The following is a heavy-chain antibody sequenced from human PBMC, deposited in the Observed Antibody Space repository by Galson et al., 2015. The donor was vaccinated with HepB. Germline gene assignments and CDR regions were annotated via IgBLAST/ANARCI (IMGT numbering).Heavy chain of an antibody. Sequence: SVKVSCKVSGYTLTELSMHWVRQAPGKGLEWMGGFDPEDGETIYAQKFQGRVTMTEDTSTDTAYMELSSLRSEDTAVYYCATEARVTIFGVVTTLNAEYFQHWGQGTLVTVSS. J-gene: IGHJ1*01. CDR1: GYTLTELS. CDR2: FDPEDGET. V-gene: IGHV1-24*01. CDR3: ATEARVTIFGVVTTLNAEYFQH. D-gene: IGHD3-3*01.